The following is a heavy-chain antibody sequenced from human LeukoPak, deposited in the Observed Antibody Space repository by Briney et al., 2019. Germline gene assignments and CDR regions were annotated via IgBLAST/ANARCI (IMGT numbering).Heavy chain of an antibody. Sequence: PSETLSLTCAVYGGSFSGYYWSWIRQPPGKGLEWIGEINHSGSTNYNPSLKSRVTISVDTSKNQFSLKLSSVTAADTAVYYCARNSPAARPIDYWGQGTLVTVSS. CDR3: ARNSPAARPIDY. CDR2: INHSGST. V-gene: IGHV4-34*01. D-gene: IGHD6-6*01. J-gene: IGHJ4*02. CDR1: GGSFSGYY.